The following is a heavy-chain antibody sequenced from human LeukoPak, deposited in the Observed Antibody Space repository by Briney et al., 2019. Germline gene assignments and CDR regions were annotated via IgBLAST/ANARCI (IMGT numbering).Heavy chain of an antibody. CDR3: ANPPRIGYCSSTSCYTFDY. CDR2: ISGSGGST. Sequence: PGGSLRLSCAASGFTFSSYAMSWVRQAPGKGLEWVSAISGSGGSTYYADSVKGRFTISRDNSKNTPYLQMNSLRAEDTAVYYCANPPRIGYCSSTSCYTFDYWGQGTLVTVSS. D-gene: IGHD2-2*02. V-gene: IGHV3-23*01. CDR1: GFTFSSYA. J-gene: IGHJ4*02.